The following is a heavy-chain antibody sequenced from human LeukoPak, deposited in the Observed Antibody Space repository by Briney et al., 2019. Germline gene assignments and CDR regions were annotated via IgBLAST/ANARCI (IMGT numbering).Heavy chain of an antibody. D-gene: IGHD3-16*01. CDR2: IYPGDSDN. CDR1: GYSFTSYW. CDR3: ARLSLSPDGDFDY. J-gene: IGHJ4*02. V-gene: IGHV5-51*01. Sequence: GESLQISCKGSGYSFTSYWIGWVRQMPGKGLGWMGIIYPGDSDNRYSPSFRGQVTISADKSITTAYLQWSSLKASDTAMYYCARLSLSPDGDFDYWGQGTLVTVSS.